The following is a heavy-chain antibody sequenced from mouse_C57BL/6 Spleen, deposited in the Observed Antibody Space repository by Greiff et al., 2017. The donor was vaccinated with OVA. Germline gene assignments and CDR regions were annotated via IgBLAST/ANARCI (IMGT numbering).Heavy chain of an antibody. CDR2: IDPSDSYT. Sequence: VQLQQPGAELVRPGTSVKLSCKASGYTFTSYWMHWVKQRPGQGLEWIGVIDPSDSYTNYNQKFKGKATLTVDTSSSTAYMQLSSLTSEDSAVYYCARGDDYGFDYWGQGTTLTVSS. CDR3: ARGDDYGFDY. D-gene: IGHD2-4*01. J-gene: IGHJ2*01. CDR1: GYTFTSYW. V-gene: IGHV1-59*01.